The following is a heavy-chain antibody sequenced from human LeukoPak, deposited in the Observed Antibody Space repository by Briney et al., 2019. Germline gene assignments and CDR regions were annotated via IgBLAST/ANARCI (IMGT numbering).Heavy chain of an antibody. CDR3: AKVTHYGGNSGPRTYYYYYGMDV. Sequence: GGSLRPSCAASGFTFSSYGMHWVRQAPGKGLEWVAVISYDGSNKYYADSVKGRFTISRDNSKNTLYLQMNSLRGEDTAVYYCAKVTHYGGNSGPRTYYYYYGMDVWGQGTTVTVSS. D-gene: IGHD4-23*01. V-gene: IGHV3-30*18. J-gene: IGHJ6*02. CDR1: GFTFSSYG. CDR2: ISYDGSNK.